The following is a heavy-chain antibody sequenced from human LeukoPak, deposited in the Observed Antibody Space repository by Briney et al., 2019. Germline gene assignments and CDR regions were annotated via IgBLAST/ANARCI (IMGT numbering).Heavy chain of an antibody. D-gene: IGHD6-19*01. CDR3: ARIRYSSGGYFDY. CDR1: GGSISSGGYY. V-gene: IGHV4-31*03. J-gene: IGHJ4*02. Sequence: PSQTLSLTCTVSGGSISSGGYYWSWIRQHPGKGLEWIGYIYYSGSTNYNPSLKSRVTISVDTSKNQFSLKLSSVTAADTAVYYCARIRYSSGGYFDYWGQGTLVTVSS. CDR2: IYYSGST.